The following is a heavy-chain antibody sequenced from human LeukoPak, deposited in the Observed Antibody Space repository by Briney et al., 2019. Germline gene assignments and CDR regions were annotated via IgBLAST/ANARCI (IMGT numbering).Heavy chain of an antibody. Sequence: SETLSLTCTVSGGSISSYYWSWIRQPPGKGLEWIGYIYHSGSTNYSPSLKSRVTISVDTSKNQFSLKLTSVTAADTAVYYCARYYYDGSGYYPVADYWGQGTLVTVSP. CDR3: ARYYYDGSGYYPVADY. CDR1: GGSISSYY. J-gene: IGHJ4*02. D-gene: IGHD3-22*01. V-gene: IGHV4-59*12. CDR2: IYHSGST.